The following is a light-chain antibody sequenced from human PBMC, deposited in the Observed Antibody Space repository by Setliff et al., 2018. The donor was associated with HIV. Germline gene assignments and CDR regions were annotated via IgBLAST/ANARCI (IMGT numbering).Light chain of an antibody. Sequence: PPSVSVAPGKTARITCGGNNIETKSVHWYQQKPGQAPVLVISYDTDRPSGIPERFSGSNSGNPATLTISRVEAGDEAVYYCQVWDSSRDHPGVVFGGGTKVTVL. CDR3: QVWDSSRDHPGVV. V-gene: IGLV3-21*04. J-gene: IGLJ2*01. CDR1: NIETKS. CDR2: YDT.